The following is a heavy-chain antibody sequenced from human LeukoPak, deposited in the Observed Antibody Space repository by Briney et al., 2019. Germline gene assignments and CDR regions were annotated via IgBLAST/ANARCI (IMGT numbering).Heavy chain of an antibody. CDR2: INHSGST. D-gene: IGHD6-13*01. CDR1: GGSFSGYY. Sequence: SETLSLTCAVYGGSFSGYYWSWIRQPPGKGLEWIGEINHSGSTNYNPSLKSRVTISVDTSKNQFSLKLSSVTAADTAVYYCARVKGGIAAAGTFDYWGQGTLVTVSS. J-gene: IGHJ4*02. CDR3: ARVKGGIAAAGTFDY. V-gene: IGHV4-34*01.